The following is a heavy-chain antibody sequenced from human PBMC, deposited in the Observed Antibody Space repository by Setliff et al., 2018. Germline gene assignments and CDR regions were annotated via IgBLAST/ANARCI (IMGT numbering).Heavy chain of an antibody. J-gene: IGHJ6*03. D-gene: IGHD3-3*01. CDR1: GGSVNSGYDN. V-gene: IGHV4-61*09. CDR3: ARMSGFQYIDV. CDR2: INRRGST. Sequence: SETLSLTCTVSGGSVNSGYDNWNWLRQPAGKGLEWIGHINRRGSTNFTPSLKSRVTISLDTSKNQFSLNLTSMTAADTAVYYCARMSGFQYIDVWDKGTTVTVS.